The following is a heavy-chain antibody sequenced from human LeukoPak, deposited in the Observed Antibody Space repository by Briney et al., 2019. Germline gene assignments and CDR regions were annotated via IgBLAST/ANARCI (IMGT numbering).Heavy chain of an antibody. Sequence: SETLSLTCTVSGGSISSSSYYWGWIRQPPGKGLEWIGSIYYSGSTYYNPSLKSRVTISVDTSKNQFSLKLSSVTAADTAVYYCARDNSGHGDNGMDVWGQGTTVTVSS. CDR1: GGSISSSSYY. J-gene: IGHJ6*02. CDR3: ARDNSGHGDNGMDV. CDR2: IYYSGST. V-gene: IGHV4-39*07. D-gene: IGHD3-10*01.